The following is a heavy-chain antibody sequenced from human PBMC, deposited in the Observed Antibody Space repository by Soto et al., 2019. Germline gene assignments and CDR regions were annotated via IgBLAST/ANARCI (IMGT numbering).Heavy chain of an antibody. J-gene: IGHJ4*02. Sequence: QVQLQQWGAGLLKPSETLSLTCAVYGGSFSGYYWSWIRQPPGKGLEWIGEIKHSGSTNYNPSLRXXVPTSVDTSKNQFSLKLSSVTAADTAVYYCARGGYWGQGTLVTVSS. CDR1: GGSFSGYY. CDR2: IKHSGST. V-gene: IGHV4-34*01. CDR3: ARGGY.